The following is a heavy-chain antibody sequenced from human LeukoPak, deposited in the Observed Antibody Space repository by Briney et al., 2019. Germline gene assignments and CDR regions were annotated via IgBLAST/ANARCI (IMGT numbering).Heavy chain of an antibody. CDR2: VKSKADGGTI. V-gene: IGHV3-15*01. Sequence: GGSLRLSCVASGFTFSNAWMTWVRQAPGKGLECVGRVKSKADGGTIDYAAPVKGRFTISRDDSKNTLYLQMNSLKTEDTAVYYCSTSTGIVLMVYASFDYWGQGTLVTVSS. J-gene: IGHJ4*02. CDR3: STSTGIVLMVYASFDY. D-gene: IGHD2-8*01. CDR1: GFTFSNAW.